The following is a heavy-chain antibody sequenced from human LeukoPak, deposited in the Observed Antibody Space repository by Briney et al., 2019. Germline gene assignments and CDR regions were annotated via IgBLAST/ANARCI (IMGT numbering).Heavy chain of an antibody. J-gene: IGHJ4*02. V-gene: IGHV4-39*07. CDR1: GDSISSSTYH. CDR2: MYYSGST. CDR3: ARHCSGSSCYSGADS. Sequence: PSEALSLTCIVSGDSISSSTYHWGWIRQPPGKGLEWIGSMYYSGSTYYNPSLKSRVTMSVDTSNNQFSLKLSSVTAADTAVYYCARHCSGSSCYSGADSWGQGTLVAVSS. D-gene: IGHD2-15*01.